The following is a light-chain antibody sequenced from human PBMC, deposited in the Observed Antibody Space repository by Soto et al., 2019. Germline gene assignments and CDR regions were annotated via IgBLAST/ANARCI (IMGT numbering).Light chain of an antibody. CDR3: QEYGTSRA. V-gene: IGKV3-20*01. J-gene: IGKJ1*01. CDR1: QSVSSSY. Sequence: EIVLTQSPGTLSLSPGERATLSCRASQSVSSSYFAWYQQKPGQAPRLLIHGASGRATCIPYRFSGSGSGTDFILSSSRLEPEDFAVYYCQEYGTSRAFGQGTKVEIK. CDR2: GAS.